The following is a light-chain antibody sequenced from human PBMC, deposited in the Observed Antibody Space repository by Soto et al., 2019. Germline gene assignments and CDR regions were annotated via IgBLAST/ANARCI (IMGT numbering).Light chain of an antibody. CDR2: EVS. J-gene: IGLJ3*02. CDR3: SSFTTSSTWV. Sequence: QSALTQPASVSGPPGQSIAISCTGTSSDVGKYSYVSWFQQYPGNAPKLMIYEVSNRPSGVSNRFSGSKSGNTASLTISGLQGEDEADYYCSSFTTSSTWVFGGGTKLTVL. CDR1: SSDVGKYSY. V-gene: IGLV2-14*01.